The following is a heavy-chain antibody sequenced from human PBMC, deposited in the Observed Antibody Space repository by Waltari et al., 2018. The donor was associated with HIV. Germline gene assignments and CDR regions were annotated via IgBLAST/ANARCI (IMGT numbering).Heavy chain of an antibody. D-gene: IGHD3-22*01. CDR2: ISYDGNNK. J-gene: IGHJ4*02. CDR1: GFPFSNSG. V-gene: IGHV3-30*18. CDR3: VKDRGTFTMINEY. Sequence: QVQLVESGGGVVQPGRSLRLSCAASGFPFSNSGMHWVRQAPGKRMEGVAVISYDGNNKNYADSVKGRFTISRDNSKNTLYLQMNSLRADDTALYYCVKDRGTFTMINEYWGQGTLVTVSS.